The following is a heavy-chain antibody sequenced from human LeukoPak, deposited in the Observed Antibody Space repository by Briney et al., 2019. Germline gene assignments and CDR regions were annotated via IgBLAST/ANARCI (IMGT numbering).Heavy chain of an antibody. Sequence: GGSLRLSCAASGFTFSTYALHWVRQAPGKGLEYVSAISGNGGSTYYAISVKGRFAISRDNSKNTVYLQMGSLRAEDMAVYYCARDRAGFWSGYLDYWGQETLVTVCS. D-gene: IGHD3-3*01. CDR1: GFTFSTYA. CDR2: ISGNGGST. J-gene: IGHJ4*02. CDR3: ARDRAGFWSGYLDY. V-gene: IGHV3-64*01.